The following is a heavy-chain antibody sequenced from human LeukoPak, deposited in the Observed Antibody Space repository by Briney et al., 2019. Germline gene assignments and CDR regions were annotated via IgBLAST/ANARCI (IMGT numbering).Heavy chain of an antibody. CDR2: ISAYNGNT. CDR1: GFTFTSYG. CDR3: AREEAMVRGATTGDY. J-gene: IGHJ4*02. V-gene: IGHV1-18*01. Sequence: GGSLRLSCAASGFTFTSYGISWVRQAPGQGLEWLGWISAYNGNTNYAQKLQGRVTMTTDTSTSTAYMELRSLRSDDTAVYYCAREEAMVRGATTGDYWGQGTLVTVSS. D-gene: IGHD3-10*01.